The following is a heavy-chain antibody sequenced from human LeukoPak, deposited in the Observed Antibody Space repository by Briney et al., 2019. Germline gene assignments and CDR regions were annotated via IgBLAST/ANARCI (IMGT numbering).Heavy chain of an antibody. CDR2: ISGSGGST. J-gene: IGHJ6*02. V-gene: IGHV3-23*01. D-gene: IGHD3-3*01. Sequence: GGSLRLSCAASGFTFSSYAMNWVRGATGKGLECVSSISGSGGSTYYTDSVKGRFTISRDNSKNTLFLQMNSLRAEDTAVYYCAKDSTVSGSYYGMDIWGQGTTVTVSS. CDR1: GFTFSSYA. CDR3: AKDSTVSGSYYGMDI.